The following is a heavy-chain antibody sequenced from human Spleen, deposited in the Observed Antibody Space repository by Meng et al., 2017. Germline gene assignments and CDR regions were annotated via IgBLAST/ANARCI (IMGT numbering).Heavy chain of an antibody. CDR3: ERGPN. V-gene: IGHV1-2*06. CDR2: INPNSGDT. J-gene: IGHJ4*02. Sequence: QVQLVQSGAEVKQPGASVKVSCKASGYSFTGYYMHGVRQGPGQGLEWMGRINPNSGDTRYAQKFQGRVTMTRDTAISTAYMELSSLRSEDTAVYSCERGPNWGQGTLVTVSS. CDR1: GYSFTGYY.